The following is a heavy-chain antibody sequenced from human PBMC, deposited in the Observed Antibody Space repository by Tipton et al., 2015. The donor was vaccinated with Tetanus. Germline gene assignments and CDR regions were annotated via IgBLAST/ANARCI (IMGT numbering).Heavy chain of an antibody. D-gene: IGHD2-2*01. CDR1: GDSIRSEDYY. Sequence: TLSLTCSVSGDSIRSEDYYWGWIRQSPGKGLEWLGYIYYSGSTYNNPSLKSRVSISLDASKNQFSPSLNPVTAADSATYYCARLTCSSPSCYYYYYYYVDVWGTGTAVAVSS. V-gene: IGHV4-30-4*01. CDR3: ARLTCSSPSCYYYYYYYVDV. CDR2: IYYSGST. J-gene: IGHJ6*03.